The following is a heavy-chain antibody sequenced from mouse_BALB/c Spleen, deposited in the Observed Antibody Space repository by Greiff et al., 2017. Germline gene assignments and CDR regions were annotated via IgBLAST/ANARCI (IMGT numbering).Heavy chain of an antibody. J-gene: IGHJ4*01. CDR1: GFAFSSYD. CDR2: ISSGGGST. Sequence: EVQVVESGGGLVKPGGSLKLSCAASGFAFSSYDMSWVRQTPEKRLEWVAYISSGGGSTYYPDTVKGRFTISRDNAKNTLYLQMSSLKSEDTAMYYCARHLNYGSSLYYAMDYWGQGTSDTVSS. D-gene: IGHD1-1*01. CDR3: ARHLNYGSSLYYAMDY. V-gene: IGHV5-12-1*01.